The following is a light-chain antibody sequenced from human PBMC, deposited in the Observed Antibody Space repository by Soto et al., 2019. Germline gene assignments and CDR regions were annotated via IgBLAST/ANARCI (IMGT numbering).Light chain of an antibody. V-gene: IGKV3-20*01. CDR2: GAS. Sequence: EIVLTQSPGTLSLSPGERVTLSCSASQSVSSSYLAWYQQKPGQAPRLLIYGASSRATGIPDRFSGSGSGTDFHLTISRLEPEAFAVYYCQQYGSARTFGQGTKVEIK. J-gene: IGKJ1*01. CDR3: QQYGSART. CDR1: QSVSSSY.